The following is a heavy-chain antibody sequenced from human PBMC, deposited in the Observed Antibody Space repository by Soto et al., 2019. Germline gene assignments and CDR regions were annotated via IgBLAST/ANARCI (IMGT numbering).Heavy chain of an antibody. J-gene: IGHJ4*02. D-gene: IGHD2-15*01. V-gene: IGHV3-30*03. CDR3: ARCNLSCDFDS. Sequence: QIQLVESGGDVVQPGKSLRLSCAASGFNFGFFGMHWVRQAPGKGLEWVAFISGDGINTQYADSVRGRFTLSRDYSRKTMYLQMDSLSDEDTALDACARCNLSCDFDSWGLGTLVTVSS. CDR2: ISGDGINT. CDR1: GFNFGFFG.